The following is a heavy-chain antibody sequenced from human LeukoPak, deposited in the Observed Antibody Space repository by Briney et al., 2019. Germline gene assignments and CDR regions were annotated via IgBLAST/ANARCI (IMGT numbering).Heavy chain of an antibody. Sequence: GASVKVSCKASGGTFSSYAISWVRQAPGQGLEWMGGIIPIFGTANYAQKFQGRVTITADESTSTAYMELSSLRSEDTAVYYCARGWGSGSYYNGDYWGQGTLVTVSS. CDR2: IIPIFGTA. D-gene: IGHD3-10*01. CDR3: ARGWGSGSYYNGDY. V-gene: IGHV1-69*13. J-gene: IGHJ4*02. CDR1: GGTFSSYA.